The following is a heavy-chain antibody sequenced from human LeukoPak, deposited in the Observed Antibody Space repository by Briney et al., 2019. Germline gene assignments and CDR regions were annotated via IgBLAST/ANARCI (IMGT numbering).Heavy chain of an antibody. CDR1: GFTVSSNY. Sequence: SGGSLRLSCAASGFTVSSNYMSWVRQAPGKGLEWVSSISSSSSYIYYADSVKGRFTISRDNARNSLYLQMNSLRAEDTAVYYCARDGLAAATLHWCFDLWGRGTLVTVSS. V-gene: IGHV3-21*01. J-gene: IGHJ2*01. CDR3: ARDGLAAATLHWCFDL. CDR2: ISSSSSYI. D-gene: IGHD2-15*01.